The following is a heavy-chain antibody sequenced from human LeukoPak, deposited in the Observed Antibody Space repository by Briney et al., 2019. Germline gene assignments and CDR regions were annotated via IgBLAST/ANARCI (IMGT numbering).Heavy chain of an antibody. CDR1: GFPFTSYW. V-gene: IGHV3-7*01. D-gene: IGHD2-2*01. CDR3: ARHSSTSRWSPPHY. J-gene: IGHJ4*02. CDR2: IKQDGSEK. Sequence: GGSLRLSCAASGFPFTSYWTTWVRQAPGKGLEWVADIKQDGSEKYYLGAVEGRFTISRDNPNKSVYLQMNSLRVEDTALYFCARHSSTSRWSPPHYWGQGSLVTVSS.